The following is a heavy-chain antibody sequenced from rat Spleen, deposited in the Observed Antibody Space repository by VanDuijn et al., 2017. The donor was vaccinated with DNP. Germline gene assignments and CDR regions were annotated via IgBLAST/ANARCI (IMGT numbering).Heavy chain of an antibody. CDR2: ITNSGGST. V-gene: IGHV5S23*01. J-gene: IGHJ3*01. D-gene: IGHD1-2*01. Sequence: EVQLVESGGGLVQPGRSLKLSCAASGFTFSNYYMAWVRQAPTKGLEWVASITNSGGSTYYRDSVKGRFTISRDNAKSTLYLQMDSLRSEDTATYYCARSDSYGFPYWGQGTLVTVSS. CDR1: GFTFSNYY. CDR3: ARSDSYGFPY.